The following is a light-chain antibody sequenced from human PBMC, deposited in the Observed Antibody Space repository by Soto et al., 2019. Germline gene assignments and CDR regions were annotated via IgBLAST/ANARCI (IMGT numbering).Light chain of an antibody. CDR3: RQYGSSPFT. V-gene: IGKV3-20*01. CDR1: QTVSSNN. CDR2: GAS. J-gene: IGKJ3*01. Sequence: DIVLTQSPGTLSLSPGERATLSCRASQTVSSNNLAWYQQKRGQAPRLLIYGASSRSAAIPDRFRGSGSGTDFTLIISSLAPEDFAVYYCRQYGSSPFTFGPGTAVDIK.